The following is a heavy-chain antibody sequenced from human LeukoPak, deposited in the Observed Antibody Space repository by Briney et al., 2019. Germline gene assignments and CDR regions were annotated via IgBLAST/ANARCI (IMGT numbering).Heavy chain of an antibody. CDR3: ARGGDYYGSGSPMARFYYYYYYMDV. CDR1: GYTFTSYD. V-gene: IGHV1-8*03. CDR2: MNPNSGNT. D-gene: IGHD3-10*01. Sequence: ASVKVSCKASGYTFTSYDINWVRQATGQGLEWMGWMNPNSGNTGYAQKFQGGVTITRNTSISTAYMELSSLRSEDTAVYYCARGGDYYGSGSPMARFYYYYYYMDVWGKGTTVTVSS. J-gene: IGHJ6*03.